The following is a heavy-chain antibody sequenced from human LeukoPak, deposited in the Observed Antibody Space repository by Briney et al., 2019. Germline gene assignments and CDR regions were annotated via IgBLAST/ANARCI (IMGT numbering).Heavy chain of an antibody. V-gene: IGHV4-61*02. CDR1: GGSISSGSYY. Sequence: SETLSLTCTVSGGSISSGSYYWSWIRQPAGKGLEWIGRIYTSGSTNYNPSLKSRVTISVDTSKNQFSLKLSSVTAADTAVYYCAREAVSRGSSMDVWGKGTTVTISS. CDR3: AREAVSRGSSMDV. J-gene: IGHJ6*03. D-gene: IGHD6-13*01. CDR2: IYTSGST.